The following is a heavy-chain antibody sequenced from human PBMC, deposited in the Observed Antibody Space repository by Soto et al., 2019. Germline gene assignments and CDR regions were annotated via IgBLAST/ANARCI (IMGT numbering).Heavy chain of an antibody. CDR1: GEAMHSRSEC. CDR2: IYYSGRT. D-gene: IGHD2-21*02. Sequence: SETPSPTSTVTGEAMHSRSECWGWIRQPPGKGLEWIGSIYYSGRTYNNPSLRSRVSMSIDTSKDQFSLKLKSVTAADTALYFCARQRTSVVTQAYFDVWGPGSLVTVSS. J-gene: IGHJ4*02. V-gene: IGHV4-39*01. CDR3: ARQRTSVVTQAYFDV.